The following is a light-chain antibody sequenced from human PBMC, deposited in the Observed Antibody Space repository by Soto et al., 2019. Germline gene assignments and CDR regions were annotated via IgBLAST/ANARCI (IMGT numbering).Light chain of an antibody. Sequence: DIQMTQSPSSLSASVGDRVTITCRASQSISSYLNWYQQKPGKAPKLLIYAASSLQSGVPSRYSGSASGTDFTLTISSLQPEDFATYYCQQSYSTRWTFGQGTKVEIK. CDR3: QQSYSTRWT. J-gene: IGKJ1*01. V-gene: IGKV1-39*01. CDR1: QSISSY. CDR2: AAS.